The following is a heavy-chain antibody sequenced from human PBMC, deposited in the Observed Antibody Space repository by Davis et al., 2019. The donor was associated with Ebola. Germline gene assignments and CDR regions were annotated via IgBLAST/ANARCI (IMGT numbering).Heavy chain of an antibody. CDR2: ISPSKGDT. D-gene: IGHD2-21*01. V-gene: IGHV1-18*01. Sequence: ASVKVSCKASGYTFTTYGITWVRQAPGQGLDWVGWISPSKGDTNYIQKLQGRVTLTTDTSTSTAYMELRSLRSDDTAVYYCARGGGSTYSGIDHWGQGILVTVSS. J-gene: IGHJ4*02. CDR3: ARGGGSTYSGIDH. CDR1: GYTFTTYG.